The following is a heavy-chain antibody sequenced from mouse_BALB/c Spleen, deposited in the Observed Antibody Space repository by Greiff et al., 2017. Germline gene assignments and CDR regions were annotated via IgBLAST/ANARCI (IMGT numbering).Heavy chain of an antibody. CDR1: GYSFTGYY. J-gene: IGHJ2*01. Sequence: VQLQQSGPDLVKPGASVQISCKASGYSFTGYYMHWVKQSHGKSLEWIGRVNPNNGGTSYNQKFKGKAILTVDKSSSTAYMELRSLTSEDSAVYYCARSPLYYGSSLDYWGQGTTLTVSS. CDR2: VNPNNGGT. D-gene: IGHD1-1*01. V-gene: IGHV1-26*01. CDR3: ARSPLYYGSSLDY.